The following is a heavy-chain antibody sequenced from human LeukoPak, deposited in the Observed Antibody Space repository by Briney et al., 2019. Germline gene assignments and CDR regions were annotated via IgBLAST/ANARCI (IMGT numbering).Heavy chain of an antibody. CDR3: ARDGIFGVVKDYYYGMDV. CDR2: INAGNGNT. J-gene: IGHJ6*02. V-gene: IGHV1-3*01. Sequence: GASVKVSCKASGYTFTSYAMHWVRQAPGQRLEWMGWINAGNGNTKYSQKFQGRVTITRDTSASTAYMELSSLRSEDTAVYYCARDGIFGVVKDYYYGMDVWGQGTTATVSS. CDR1: GYTFTSYA. D-gene: IGHD3-3*01.